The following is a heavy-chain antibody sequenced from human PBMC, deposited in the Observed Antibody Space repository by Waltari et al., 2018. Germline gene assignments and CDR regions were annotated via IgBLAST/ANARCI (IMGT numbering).Heavy chain of an antibody. CDR3: ASRGETYYYDSSGYYHFDY. J-gene: IGHJ4*02. CDR1: GGSISSSSYY. Sequence: QLQLQESGPGLVKPSETLSLTCTVSGGSISSSSYYWGWIRQPPGKGLEWIVSIYYSGSTSYIPSLKSRVTISVDTSKNHFSLKPSSLTAADTAVYYCASRGETYYYDSSGYYHFDYWGQGTLVTVSS. D-gene: IGHD3-22*01. V-gene: IGHV4-39*01. CDR2: IYYSGST.